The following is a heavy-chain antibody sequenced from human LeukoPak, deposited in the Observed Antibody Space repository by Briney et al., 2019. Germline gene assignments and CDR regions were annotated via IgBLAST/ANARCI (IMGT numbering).Heavy chain of an antibody. CDR1: GFSFSSFE. J-gene: IGHJ4*02. V-gene: IGHV3-48*03. CDR2: ISSSGTSI. CDR3: AGAY. Sequence: GGSLRLSCAASGFSFSSFEMNWVRQAPGKGLEWVSYISSSGTSIYYADSVKGRFTISRDNAKNSLFLQMNSLRAEDTAIYYCAGAYWGQGTLVTASS.